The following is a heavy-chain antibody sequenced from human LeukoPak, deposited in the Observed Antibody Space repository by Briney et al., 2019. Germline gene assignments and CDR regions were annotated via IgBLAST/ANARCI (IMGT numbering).Heavy chain of an antibody. D-gene: IGHD3-9*01. V-gene: IGHV3-23*01. CDR2: ISGSGGST. J-gene: IGHJ4*02. CDR1: GFTLSSDA. CDR3: AKDRRYDILTGSLNY. Sequence: GGSLRLSCAASGFTLSSDAMSWVRQGPGKGQEWVSAISGSGGSTYHAESVKGRFTISRDNSKNTLYLQMNSLRAEDTAVYYCAKDRRYDILTGSLNYWGQGTLVTVSS.